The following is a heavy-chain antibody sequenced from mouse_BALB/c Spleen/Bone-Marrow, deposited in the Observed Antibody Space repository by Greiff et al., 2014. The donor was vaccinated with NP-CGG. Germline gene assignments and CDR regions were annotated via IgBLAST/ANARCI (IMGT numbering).Heavy chain of an antibody. CDR2: IDPANGNT. CDR1: GFNIKDTY. CDR3: ASYYYGSSGFAY. Sequence: EVKLVESGAELMKPGASVKLSCTASGFNIKDTYMHWVKQRPEQGLEWIGRIDPANGNTKYDPKFQGKATITADTSSNTAYLQLSSLTSEDTAVYYCASYYYGSSGFAYWGQGTLVTVSA. V-gene: IGHV14-3*02. D-gene: IGHD1-1*01. J-gene: IGHJ3*01.